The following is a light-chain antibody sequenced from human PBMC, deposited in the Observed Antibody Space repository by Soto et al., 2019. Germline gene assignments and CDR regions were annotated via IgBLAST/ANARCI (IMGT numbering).Light chain of an antibody. CDR2: DVS. Sequence: QSVLTQPPSVSGSPGQSVAISCTGTSSDVGSYNRVSWYQQPPGTAPKLMIYDVSDRPSGVPDRFSGSKSGNTASLTISGLQAEDEAGYYCSSYTISSTYVFGTGTKVTV. V-gene: IGLV2-18*02. CDR1: SSDVGSYNR. CDR3: SSYTISSTYV. J-gene: IGLJ1*01.